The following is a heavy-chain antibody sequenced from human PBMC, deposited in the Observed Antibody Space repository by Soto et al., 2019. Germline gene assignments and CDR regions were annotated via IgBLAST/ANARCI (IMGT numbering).Heavy chain of an antibody. Sequence: PGGSLRLSCAASGFTFSGSAMHWVRQASGKGLEWVGRIRSKANSYATAYAASVKGRFTISRDDSKNTAYLQMNSLKTEDTAVYYCTRHGTDFWSGYYYYYGMDVWGQGTTVTVSS. CDR3: TRHGTDFWSGYYYYYGMDV. CDR2: IRSKANSYAT. CDR1: GFTFSGSA. D-gene: IGHD3-3*01. J-gene: IGHJ6*02. V-gene: IGHV3-73*01.